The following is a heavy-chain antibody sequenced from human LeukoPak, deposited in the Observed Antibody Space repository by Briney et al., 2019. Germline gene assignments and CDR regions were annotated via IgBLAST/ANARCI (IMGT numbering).Heavy chain of an antibody. CDR1: GGSVSSGSYY. Sequence: PSETLSLTCTVSGGSVSSGSYYWSWIRQPPGKGLEWIGYIYYSGSTNYNPSLKSRVTISVDTSKNQFSLKLSSVTAADTAVYYCARDRLGGSGSYCYYWGQGTLVTVSS. D-gene: IGHD3-10*01. CDR2: IYYSGST. J-gene: IGHJ4*02. V-gene: IGHV4-61*01. CDR3: ARDRLGGSGSYCYY.